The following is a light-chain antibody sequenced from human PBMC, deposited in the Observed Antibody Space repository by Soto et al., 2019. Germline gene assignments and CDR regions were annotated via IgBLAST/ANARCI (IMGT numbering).Light chain of an antibody. CDR3: QHYDSSPPYT. Sequence: EIVLTQSPGTLSLSPGERATLSCRASQSLSTNSLAWYQQKPGQTPRLLIYAASTRDTDIPDRFNGSGSGTDFALTISRLEPEDFALYYCQHYDSSPPYTFGQGTKVDI. V-gene: IGKV3-20*01. CDR1: QSLSTNS. CDR2: AAS. J-gene: IGKJ2*01.